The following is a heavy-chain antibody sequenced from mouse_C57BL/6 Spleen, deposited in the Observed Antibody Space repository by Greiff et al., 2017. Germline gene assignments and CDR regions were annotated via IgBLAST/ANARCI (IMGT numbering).Heavy chain of an antibody. J-gene: IGHJ3*01. Sequence: QVQLQQSGAELVRPGTSVKVSCKASGYAFTNYLIEWVKQRPGQGLEWIGVINPGSGGTNYNEKFKGKATLTADKTSSTAYMQLSSLTSEDSAVYFCARRGGAQALAYWGQGTLVTVSA. CDR3: ARRGGAQALAY. CDR1: GYAFTNYL. D-gene: IGHD3-2*02. CDR2: INPGSGGT. V-gene: IGHV1-54*01.